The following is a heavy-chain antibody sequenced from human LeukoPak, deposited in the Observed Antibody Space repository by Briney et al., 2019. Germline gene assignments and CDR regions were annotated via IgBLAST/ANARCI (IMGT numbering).Heavy chain of an antibody. CDR3: ARVGVVGATWGVDY. CDR2: INHSGST. J-gene: IGHJ4*02. Sequence: PGGSLRLSCAASGFTFSSYSMNWVRQPPGKGLEWIGEINHSGSTNYNPSLKSRVTISVDTSKNQFSLKLSSVTAADTAVYYCARVGVVGATWGVDYWGQGTLVTVSS. D-gene: IGHD1-26*01. CDR1: GFTFSSYS. V-gene: IGHV4-34*01.